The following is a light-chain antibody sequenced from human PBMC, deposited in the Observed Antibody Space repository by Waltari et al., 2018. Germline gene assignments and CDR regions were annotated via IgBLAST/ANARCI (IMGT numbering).Light chain of an antibody. J-gene: IGKJ4*01. CDR2: TAS. Sequence: DIQMTQSPSSLSASVGDRVTITCRASQNIDNYLNWYQQKPGKAPNLLIYTASSLQSGVPSRFDCSGSGTDFTLTISSLQPEDFATYYCQQSYSNPVTFGGGTKVEIK. V-gene: IGKV1-39*01. CDR1: QNIDNY. CDR3: QQSYSNPVT.